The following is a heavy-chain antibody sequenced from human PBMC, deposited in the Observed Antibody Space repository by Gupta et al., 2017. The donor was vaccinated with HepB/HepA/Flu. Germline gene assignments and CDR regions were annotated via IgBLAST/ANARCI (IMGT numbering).Heavy chain of an antibody. CDR1: GFTFDDYA. CDR3: AKATSGSYANYYYGMDV. J-gene: IGHJ6*02. Sequence: EVQLVESGGGLVQPGRSLRLSCAASGFTFDDYAMHWVRQAPGKGLEWVSGISWNSGSIGYADSVKGRFTISRDNAKNSLYLQMNSLRAEETALYYCAKATSGSYANYYYGMDVGGQGTTVTVSS. D-gene: IGHD1-26*01. CDR2: ISWNSGSI. V-gene: IGHV3-9*01.